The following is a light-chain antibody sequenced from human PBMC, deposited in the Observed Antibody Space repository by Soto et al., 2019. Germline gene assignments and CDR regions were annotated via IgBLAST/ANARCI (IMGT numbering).Light chain of an antibody. CDR1: QSISSW. J-gene: IGKJ1*01. CDR2: NAS. CDR3: QQYGSYSRT. Sequence: DIQMTQSPSTLSASLGDRVTITCRASQSISSWLAWYQQKPGQAPKLLIYNASTLESGIPSRFSGSGSGTEFTLTISRLEPDDFATYYCQQYGSYSRTFGQGTKVDIK. V-gene: IGKV1-5*01.